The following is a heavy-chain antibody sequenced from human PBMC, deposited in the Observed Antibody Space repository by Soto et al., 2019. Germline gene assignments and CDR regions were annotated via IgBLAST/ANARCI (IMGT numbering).Heavy chain of an antibody. J-gene: IGHJ4*02. D-gene: IGHD3-22*01. Sequence: GESLKISCKGSGYSFAGYWITWVRQKPGKGLEWMGRIDPSDSQTYYSPSFRGHVTISVTKSITTVFLQWSSLRASDTAMYYCARQIYDSDTGPNFQYYFDSWGQGPPVTLP. CDR2: IDPSDSQT. CDR1: GYSFAGYW. CDR3: ARQIYDSDTGPNFQYYFDS. V-gene: IGHV5-10-1*01.